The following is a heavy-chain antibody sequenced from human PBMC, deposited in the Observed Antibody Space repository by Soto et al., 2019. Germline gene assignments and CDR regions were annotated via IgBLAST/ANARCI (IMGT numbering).Heavy chain of an antibody. CDR1: GGTFSSYS. CDR3: ARDGGRHSGGIDY. D-gene: IGHD1-26*01. J-gene: IGHJ4*02. Sequence: QVQLVQSGAEVKKPGSSVKVSCKASGGTFSSYSINWVRQAPGQGLEGMGEIIPIFGTANSAQKFQGRVTITADESPSTAYMELGSLRSEDTAVYYCARDGGRHSGGIDYWGQGTLVTVSS. CDR2: IIPIFGTA. V-gene: IGHV1-69*01.